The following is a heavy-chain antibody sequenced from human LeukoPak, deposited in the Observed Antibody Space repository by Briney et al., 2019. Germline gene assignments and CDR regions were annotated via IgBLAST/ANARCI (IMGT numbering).Heavy chain of an antibody. V-gene: IGHV1-8*01. Sequence: ASVKVSCKASGYTFTSYDINWVRQATGQGLEWMGRMNPNSGNTGYAQKFQGRVTMTRNTSISTAYMELSSLRSEDTAVYYCARGPSRRQIVGARGAGRYYFDYWGQGTLVTVSS. CDR1: GYTFTSYD. D-gene: IGHD1-26*01. CDR3: ARGPSRRQIVGARGAGRYYFDY. J-gene: IGHJ4*02. CDR2: MNPNSGNT.